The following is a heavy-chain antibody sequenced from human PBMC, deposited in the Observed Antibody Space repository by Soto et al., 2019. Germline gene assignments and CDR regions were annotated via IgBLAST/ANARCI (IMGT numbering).Heavy chain of an antibody. D-gene: IGHD2-15*01. V-gene: IGHV1-18*01. CDR1: GYTFTSYG. Sequence: ASVKVSCKASGYTFTSYGISWVRHAPGQGLEWMGWISAYNGNTNYAQKLQGRVTMTTDTSTSTAYMELRSLRSDDTAVYYCARDLYCSGGSCYSTKVFDYWGQGTLVTVSS. CDR2: ISAYNGNT. CDR3: ARDLYCSGGSCYSTKVFDY. J-gene: IGHJ4*02.